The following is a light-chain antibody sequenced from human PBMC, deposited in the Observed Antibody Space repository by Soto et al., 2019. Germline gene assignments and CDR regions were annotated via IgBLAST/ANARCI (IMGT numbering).Light chain of an antibody. CDR3: QQYNNWPLT. V-gene: IGKV3-15*01. Sequence: EIVMSQSPATLSVSPGERATLSCRASQSVSSNLAWYQQKPGQAPRLLIYGASTRATGIPARFRGRGSGTDFTLTISGLQSEDFAVYYCQQYNNWPLTFGGGTKVDIK. J-gene: IGKJ4*01. CDR2: GAS. CDR1: QSVSSN.